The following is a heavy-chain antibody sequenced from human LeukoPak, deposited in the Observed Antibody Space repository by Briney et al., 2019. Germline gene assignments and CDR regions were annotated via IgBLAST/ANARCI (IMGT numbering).Heavy chain of an antibody. J-gene: IGHJ3*02. Sequence: GRSLRLSCAASGFTFDDYAMHWVRQAPGKGLEWVSGISWNSGSIGYADSVKGRFTISRDNAKNSLYLQMNSLRAEDTALYYCAKDYYYGSGSDDAFDIWGQGTMVTVSS. CDR3: AKDYYYGSGSDDAFDI. V-gene: IGHV3-9*01. CDR1: GFTFDDYA. D-gene: IGHD3-10*01. CDR2: ISWNSGSI.